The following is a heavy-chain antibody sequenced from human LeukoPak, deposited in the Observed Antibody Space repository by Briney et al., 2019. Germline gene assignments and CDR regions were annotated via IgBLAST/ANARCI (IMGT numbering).Heavy chain of an antibody. V-gene: IGHV5-51*01. D-gene: IGHD4-23*01. CDR2: VYPGDSES. CDR1: GYIFTSYW. CDR3: ARTVVTDYYYYTMDV. J-gene: IGHJ6*02. Sequence: GESLKISCKGSGYIFTSYWIAWVRQMPGKGLEWMGIVYPGDSESRYSPSFQGQVTMSVDKSISTAYLQWSSLKASDTAMYYCARTVVTDYYYYTMDVWGQGTTVTVSS.